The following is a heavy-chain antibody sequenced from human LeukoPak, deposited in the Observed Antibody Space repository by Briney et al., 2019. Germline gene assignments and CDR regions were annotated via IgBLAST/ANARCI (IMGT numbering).Heavy chain of an antibody. D-gene: IGHD3-22*01. J-gene: IGHJ6*03. V-gene: IGHV1-69*05. CDR1: GGTFSSYA. Sequence: SVKVSCXASGGTFSSYAISWVRQAPGQGLEWMGRIIPIFGTANYAQKFQGRVTITTDESTSTAYMELSSLRSEDTAVYYCASLTYYYDSSGYYSPRYYYMDVWGTGTTVTVSS. CDR2: IIPIFGTA. CDR3: ASLTYYYDSSGYYSPRYYYMDV.